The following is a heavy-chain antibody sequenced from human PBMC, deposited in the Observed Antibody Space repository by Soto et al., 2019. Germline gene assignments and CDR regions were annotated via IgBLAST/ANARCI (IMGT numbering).Heavy chain of an antibody. CDR2: IYYSGST. V-gene: IGHV4-31*03. D-gene: IGHD3-3*01. J-gene: IGHJ6*02. Sequence: QVQLQESGPGLVKPSQTLSLTCTVSGGSISSGGYYWSWIRQHPGKGLEWIGYIYYSGSTYYNPSLKSRVTISVDTSKIQFSLKLSSVTAADTAVYYCARDRSYDFWSGQRDYYYGMDVWGQGTTVTVSS. CDR1: GGSISSGGYY. CDR3: ARDRSYDFWSGQRDYYYGMDV.